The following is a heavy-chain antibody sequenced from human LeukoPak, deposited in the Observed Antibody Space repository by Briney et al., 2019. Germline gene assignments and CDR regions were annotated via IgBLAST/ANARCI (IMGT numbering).Heavy chain of an antibody. CDR3: ARLYDYVWGSYRQPFDY. J-gene: IGHJ4*02. Sequence: ASVKVSCKASGGTFSNYAISWVRQAPGQGLEWMGGIIPIFGTANYAQKFRGRVTTTADKSTRTAYMELSSLRSEDTAVYYCARLYDYVWGSYRQPFDYWGQGTLVTVSS. CDR2: IIPIFGTA. D-gene: IGHD3-16*02. V-gene: IGHV1-69*06. CDR1: GGTFSNYA.